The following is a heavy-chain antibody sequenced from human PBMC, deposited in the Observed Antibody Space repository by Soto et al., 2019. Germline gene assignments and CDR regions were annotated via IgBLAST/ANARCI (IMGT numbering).Heavy chain of an antibody. Sequence: GGSLRLSCAASGFTFSNYAVTWVRQAPGKGLEWVSVIYSGGTTYYADSVKGRFTISRDTSKNTLYLQMNSLRAEDTAVYYCARSYGDYWGQGTLVTVSS. J-gene: IGHJ4*02. CDR3: ARSYGDY. V-gene: IGHV3-53*01. CDR1: GFTFSNYA. D-gene: IGHD4-17*01. CDR2: IYSGGTT.